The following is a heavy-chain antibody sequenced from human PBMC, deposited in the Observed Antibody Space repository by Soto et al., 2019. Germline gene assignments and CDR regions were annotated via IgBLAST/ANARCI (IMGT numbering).Heavy chain of an antibody. J-gene: IGHJ4*02. D-gene: IGHD2-15*01. V-gene: IGHV1-69*01. Sequence: QVQLVQSGAEVQKPGSSVKVSCKASGGTFSSYAISWVRQAPGQGLEWMGGIIPIFGTANYAQTFQGRVTITADESTSTAYMELSSLRSEDTDVYYCASLGYCSGGSCHTAGLFDYWGQGTLVTVSS. CDR3: ASLGYCSGGSCHTAGLFDY. CDR1: GGTFSSYA. CDR2: IIPIFGTA.